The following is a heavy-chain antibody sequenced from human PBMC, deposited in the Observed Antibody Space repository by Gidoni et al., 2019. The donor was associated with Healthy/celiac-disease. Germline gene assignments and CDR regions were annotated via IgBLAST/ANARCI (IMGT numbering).Heavy chain of an antibody. Sequence: EVQLLESGGGLVQPGGSLRLSCAASGFTFSSDAMRWVRQAPGKGLEWVSAISGSGGSTYYADSVKGRFTISRDNSKNTLYLQMNSLRAEDTAVYYCAKHPQAYYYDSSGYYGEGYFDLWGRGTLVTVSS. CDR3: AKHPQAYYYDSSGYYGEGYFDL. D-gene: IGHD3-22*01. J-gene: IGHJ2*01. V-gene: IGHV3-23*01. CDR2: ISGSGGST. CDR1: GFTFSSDA.